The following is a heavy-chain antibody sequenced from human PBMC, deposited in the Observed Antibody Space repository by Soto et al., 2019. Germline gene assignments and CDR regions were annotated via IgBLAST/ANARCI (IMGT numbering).Heavy chain of an antibody. CDR2: ISYDGSNK. CDR1: GFTFSSYG. Sequence: QVQLVESGGGVVQPGRPLRLSCAASGFTFSSYGMHWVRQAPGKGLEWVAVISYDGSNKYYADSVKGRFTISRDNSKNTLYLQMNSLRAEDTAVYYCAKDLVRGVIITLFDYWGQGTLVTVSS. J-gene: IGHJ4*02. D-gene: IGHD3-10*01. CDR3: AKDLVRGVIITLFDY. V-gene: IGHV3-30*18.